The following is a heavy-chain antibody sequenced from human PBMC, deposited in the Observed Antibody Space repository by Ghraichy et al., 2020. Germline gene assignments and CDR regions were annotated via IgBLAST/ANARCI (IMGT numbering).Heavy chain of an antibody. CDR3: AKDGWSGFSRFDC. Sequence: GGSLRLSCAASGFTFDDYAMHWVRQAPGKGLEWVALINGKGGGASYADSVKGRFTISRDNSKNSLYLHVNSLRTEDTALYYCAKDGWSGFSRFDCWGQGTLVTVSS. J-gene: IGHJ4*02. CDR1: GFTFDDYA. D-gene: IGHD3-3*01. CDR2: INGKGGGA. V-gene: IGHV3-43*02.